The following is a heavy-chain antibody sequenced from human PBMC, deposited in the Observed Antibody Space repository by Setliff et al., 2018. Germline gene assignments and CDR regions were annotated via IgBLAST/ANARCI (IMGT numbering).Heavy chain of an antibody. Sequence: PSETLSLTCTVSGGSINSSTYNSRSYYWGWIRQPPGKGLEWIGRIYYSGNNYYNASLKSRLTISVDTSKNQFSLKLRSVTAVDTAVYYCAGTGTYRYFDYWGQGILVTVSS. CDR2: IYYSGNN. CDR3: AGTGTYRYFDY. J-gene: IGHJ4*02. V-gene: IGHV4-39*01. CDR1: GGSINSSTYNSRSYY. D-gene: IGHD1-1*01.